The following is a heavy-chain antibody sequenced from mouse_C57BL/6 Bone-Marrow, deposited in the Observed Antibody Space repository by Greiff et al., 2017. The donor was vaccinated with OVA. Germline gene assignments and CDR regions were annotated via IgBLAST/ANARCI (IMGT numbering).Heavy chain of an antibody. CDR1: GYTFTSYT. Sequence: VQVVESGAELARPGASVKMSCKASGYTFTSYTMHWVKQRPGQGLEWIGYINPSSGYTKYNQKFKDKATLTADKSSSTAYMQLSSLTSEDSAVYYCASPSSRGFAYWGQGTLVTVSA. CDR2: INPSSGYT. CDR3: ASPSSRGFAY. J-gene: IGHJ3*01. V-gene: IGHV1-4*01.